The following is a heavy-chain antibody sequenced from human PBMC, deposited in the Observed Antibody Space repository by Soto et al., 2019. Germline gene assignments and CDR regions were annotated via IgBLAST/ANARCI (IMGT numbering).Heavy chain of an antibody. CDR1: GGSLSGYQ. Sequence: QVQLQQWGAGLLKPSETLSLTCAVYGGSLSGYQWSWIRQTPGKGLEWIGEINDSGNINYNPSLKSRVTILLDTPRKQISLKLSAWTAADSAVYYCARGLILWFGELSRRGGYYYYMDVWGKGTTVAVSS. J-gene: IGHJ6*03. V-gene: IGHV4-34*01. CDR2: INDSGNI. D-gene: IGHD3-10*01. CDR3: ARGLILWFGELSRRGGYYYYMDV.